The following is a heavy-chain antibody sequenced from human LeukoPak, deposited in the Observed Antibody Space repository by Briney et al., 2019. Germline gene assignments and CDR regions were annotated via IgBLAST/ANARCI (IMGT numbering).Heavy chain of an antibody. J-gene: IGHJ4*02. CDR2: ISGSGGST. CDR3: AKGFSDSSGYYGY. D-gene: IGHD3-22*01. V-gene: IGHV3-23*01. Sequence: GGSLRLSCAASGFTFSSYSMNWVRQAPGKGLEWVSAISGSGGSTYYADSVKGRFTISRDNSKNTLYLQMNSLRAEDTAVYYCAKGFSDSSGYYGYWGQGTLVTVSS. CDR1: GFTFSSYS.